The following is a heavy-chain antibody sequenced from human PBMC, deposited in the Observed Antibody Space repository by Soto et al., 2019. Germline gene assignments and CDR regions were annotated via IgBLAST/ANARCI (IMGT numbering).Heavy chain of an antibody. Sequence: QVQLQESGPGLVKPSGTLSLTCAVSGDSVTSNVWWSWVRQPPGKGLEWIGEAYHNGLTDYNPSLKSRVTMAVDTSKNGFSLKLTSLTAADTAIYYCARDAAVPGESDRFDYWGQGTLVTVSS. J-gene: IGHJ4*02. CDR1: GDSVTSNVW. CDR3: ARDAAVPGESDRFDY. D-gene: IGHD6-19*01. CDR2: AYHNGLT. V-gene: IGHV4-4*02.